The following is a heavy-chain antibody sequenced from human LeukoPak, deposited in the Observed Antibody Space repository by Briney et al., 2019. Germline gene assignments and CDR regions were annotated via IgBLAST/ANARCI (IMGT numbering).Heavy chain of an antibody. CDR2: INHSGST. CDR1: GGSFSGYY. CDR3: ARVTNIVVVPAAILYYYYYMDV. V-gene: IGHV4-34*01. J-gene: IGHJ6*03. Sequence: SETLSLTCAVYGGSFSGYYWSWIRRPPGKGLEWIGEINHSGSTNYNPSLKSRVTISVDTSKNQFSLKLSSVTAADTAVYYCARVTNIVVVPAAILYYYYYMDVWGKGTTVTVSS. D-gene: IGHD2-2*02.